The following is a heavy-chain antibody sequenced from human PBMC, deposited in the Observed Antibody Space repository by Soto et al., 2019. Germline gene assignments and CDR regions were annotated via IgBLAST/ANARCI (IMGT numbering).Heavy chain of an antibody. CDR1: GGSISSYY. CDR3: ARDRQWLVSWYFDL. CDR2: IYTSGST. D-gene: IGHD6-19*01. Sequence: QVQLQESGPGLVKPSETLSLTCTVSGGSISSYYWSWIRQPAGKGLEWIGRIYTSGSTNYNPSLKCRVTMSVDTSKNQFSLKLSSVTAADTAVYYCARDRQWLVSWYFDLWGRGTLVTVSS. J-gene: IGHJ2*01. V-gene: IGHV4-4*07.